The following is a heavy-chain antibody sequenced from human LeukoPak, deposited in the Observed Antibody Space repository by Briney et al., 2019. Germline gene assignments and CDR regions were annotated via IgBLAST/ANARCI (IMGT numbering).Heavy chain of an antibody. CDR1: GGSISSYY. CDR3: AREIVVVPAAPYYYYYYYMDV. D-gene: IGHD2-2*01. J-gene: IGHJ6*03. V-gene: IGHV4-4*07. Sequence: SETLSLTCTVSGGSISSYYWSWIRQPAGKGLEWIGRIYTSGSTNYNPSLKSRVTMSVDTSKNQFPLKPSSVTAADTAVYYCAREIVVVPAAPYYYYYYYMDVWGKGTTVTVSS. CDR2: IYTSGST.